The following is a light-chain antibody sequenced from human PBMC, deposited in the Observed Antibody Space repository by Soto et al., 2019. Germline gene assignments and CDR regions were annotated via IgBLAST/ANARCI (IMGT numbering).Light chain of an antibody. CDR1: SSDVGDYNF. CDR2: EVS. V-gene: IGLV2-14*01. CDR3: SSHTSSSTWV. J-gene: IGLJ7*01. Sequence: QSVLTQPASVSGSPGESITISCTGTSSDVGDYNFVSWYQQHPGKAPKLMIYEVSDRPSGISNRFSGSKSGNTASLTISGLQAEDEADYYCSSHTSSSTWVFGGGTQLTVL.